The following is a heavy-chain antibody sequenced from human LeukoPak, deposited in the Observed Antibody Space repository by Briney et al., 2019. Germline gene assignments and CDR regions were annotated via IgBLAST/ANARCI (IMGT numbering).Heavy chain of an antibody. CDR3: AKDYSSSYDY. J-gene: IGHJ4*02. V-gene: IGHV3-30*18. D-gene: IGHD6-13*01. CDR2: ISYDGSNK. CDR1: GFTFSSYG. Sequence: GGSLRLSCAASGFTFSSYGMHWVRQAPGKGLEWVAVISYDGSNKYYADSVKGRFTISRDNSKNTLYLQMNSLRAEDTVVYYCAKDYSSSYDYWGQGTLVTVSS.